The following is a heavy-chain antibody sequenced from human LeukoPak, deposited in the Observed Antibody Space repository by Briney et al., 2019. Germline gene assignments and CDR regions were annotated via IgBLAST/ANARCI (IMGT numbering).Heavy chain of an antibody. CDR2: IYYSGST. CDR3: APVPAAEYYFDY. D-gene: IGHD2-2*01. V-gene: IGHV4-39*01. Sequence: SETLSLTCTVSGGSISSSSYYWGWIRQPPGKGLEWIGSIYYSGSTYYNPSLKSRVTISVDTSKNQFSLKLSSVTAADTAVYYCAPVPAAEYYFDYWGQGTLVTVSS. J-gene: IGHJ4*02. CDR1: GGSISSSSYY.